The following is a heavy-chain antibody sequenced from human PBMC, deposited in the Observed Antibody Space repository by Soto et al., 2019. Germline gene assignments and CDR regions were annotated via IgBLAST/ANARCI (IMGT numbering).Heavy chain of an antibody. CDR1: GGSISSSSYY. D-gene: IGHD5-12*01. CDR3: ARHVNGYDIVARLSDRFDY. CDR2: IYYRGST. Sequence: QLQLQESRPGLVKPSETLSLTCTVSGGSISSSSYYWGWIRQPPGKGLEWIGSIYYRGSTYYNPSAKTRLTIPLDTPKHLFSPKLSAVTGADPAVYYCARHVNGYDIVARLSDRFDYWGQGTLVTVSS. V-gene: IGHV4-39*01. J-gene: IGHJ4*02.